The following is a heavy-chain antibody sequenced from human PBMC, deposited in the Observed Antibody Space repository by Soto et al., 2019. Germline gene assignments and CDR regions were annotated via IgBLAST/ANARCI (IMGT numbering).Heavy chain of an antibody. CDR2: IIPILGIA. Sequence: SAKVSCKAFGGTFSSYTISWVRQAPGHGLEWMGRIIPILGIANYAQKFPGRVTITADKSTSTAYMELSSLRSEDTAVYYCARSPETIVVVPSDYYYMDVWGKGTTVTVSS. D-gene: IGHD2-2*01. CDR1: GGTFSSYT. V-gene: IGHV1-69*02. J-gene: IGHJ6*03. CDR3: ARSPETIVVVPSDYYYMDV.